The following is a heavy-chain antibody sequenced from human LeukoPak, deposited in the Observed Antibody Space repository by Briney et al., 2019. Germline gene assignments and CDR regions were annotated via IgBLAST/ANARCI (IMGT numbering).Heavy chain of an antibody. Sequence: GGSLRLSCAASGFTFSSYWMSWVRQAPGKGLEWVANIKQDGSEKYYVDSVKGRFTISRGNAKNSLYLQMNSLRAEDTAVYYCASGGYGDYPDAFDIWGQGTMVTVSS. CDR3: ASGGYGDYPDAFDI. V-gene: IGHV3-7*01. CDR1: GFTFSSYW. CDR2: IKQDGSEK. J-gene: IGHJ3*02. D-gene: IGHD4-17*01.